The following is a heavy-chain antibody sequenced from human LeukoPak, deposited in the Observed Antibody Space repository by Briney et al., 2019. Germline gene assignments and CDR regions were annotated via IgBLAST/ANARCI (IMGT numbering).Heavy chain of an antibody. D-gene: IGHD1-26*01. CDR1: GFTFSSYS. CDR3: ARSARGATVEGLDY. J-gene: IGHJ4*02. V-gene: IGHV4-59*01. Sequence: GSLRLSCAASGFTFSSYSMNWVRQAPGKGLEWIGYIYYSGSTNYNPSLKSRVTISVDTSKNQFSLKPSSVTAADTAVYYCARSARGATVEGLDYWGQGTLVTVSS. CDR2: IYYSGST.